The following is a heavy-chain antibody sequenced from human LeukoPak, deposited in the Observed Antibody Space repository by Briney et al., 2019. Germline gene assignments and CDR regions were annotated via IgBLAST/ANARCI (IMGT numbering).Heavy chain of an antibody. CDR2: INHSGST. CDR1: GGSFSGYY. CDR3: ARGPDSIAARLFDY. V-gene: IGHV4-34*01. Sequence: SETLSLTCAVYGGSFSGYYWSWIRQPPGKGLEWIGEINHSGSTNYNPSLKSRVTISVDTSKNQFSLKLSSVTAADAAVYYCARGPDSIAARLFDYWGQGTLVTVSS. D-gene: IGHD6-6*01. J-gene: IGHJ4*02.